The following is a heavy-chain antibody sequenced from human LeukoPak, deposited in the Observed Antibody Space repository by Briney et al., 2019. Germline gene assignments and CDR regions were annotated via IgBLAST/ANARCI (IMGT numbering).Heavy chain of an antibody. J-gene: IGHJ4*02. Sequence: SETLSLTCTVSGGSISSYYWSWIRQPPGKGLEWIGYFSYSGSTHYNPSLESRVTISIDTSKNHFSLKLTSVAAADTAVYYCAREVGGTGYYFDYWGQGSLVTVSS. CDR1: GGSISSYY. CDR3: AREVGGTGYYFDY. V-gene: IGHV4-59*01. CDR2: FSYSGST. D-gene: IGHD1-26*01.